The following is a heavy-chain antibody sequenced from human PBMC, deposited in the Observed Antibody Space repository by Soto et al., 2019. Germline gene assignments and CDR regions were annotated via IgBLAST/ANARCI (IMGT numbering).Heavy chain of an antibody. D-gene: IGHD1-26*01. CDR1: GVSINSYY. CDR3: ARAGGRYAITAYDI. Sequence: SETLSLTCAGSGVSINSYYWSWIRQPPGKALEWIGYTYYSGTTNYNPSLKSRVTISVDTSKNQFSLRLSSVTAADTAVYYCARAGGRYAITAYDIWGPGTLVTVS. V-gene: IGHV4-59*01. J-gene: IGHJ3*02. CDR2: TYYSGTT.